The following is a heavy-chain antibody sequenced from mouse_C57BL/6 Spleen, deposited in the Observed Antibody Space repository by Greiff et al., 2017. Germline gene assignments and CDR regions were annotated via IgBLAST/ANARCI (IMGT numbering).Heavy chain of an antibody. V-gene: IGHV1-81*01. CDR1: GYTFTSYG. CDR3: ARDYYGRAYYFDY. D-gene: IGHD1-1*01. CDR2: IYPRSGNT. J-gene: IGHJ2*01. Sequence: QVQLQQSGAELARPGASVKLSCKASGYTFTSYGISWVKQRTGQGLELIGEIYPRSGNTYYNEKFTGKATLTADKSSSTASMELHSLTSEDSAVYVGARDYYGRAYYFDYWGQGTTLTVSS.